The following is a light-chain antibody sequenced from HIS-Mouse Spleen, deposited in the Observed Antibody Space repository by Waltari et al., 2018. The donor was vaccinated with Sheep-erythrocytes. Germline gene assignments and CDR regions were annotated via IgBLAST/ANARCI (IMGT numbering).Light chain of an antibody. Sequence: QSALTQPRSVSGSPGPSVTISCPGTRSSLGGYNYVSWYQQHPGKAPNLMIYDGSKRPSGVPDRFSGSKSGNTASLTISGLQAEDEADYYCCSYAGSYTLVFGGGTKLTVL. CDR2: DGS. CDR1: RSSLGGYNY. CDR3: CSYAGSYTLV. V-gene: IGLV2-11*01. J-gene: IGLJ2*01.